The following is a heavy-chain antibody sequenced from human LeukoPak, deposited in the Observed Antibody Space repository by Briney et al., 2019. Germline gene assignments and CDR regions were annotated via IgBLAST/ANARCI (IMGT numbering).Heavy chain of an antibody. Sequence: SETLSLTCTVSGYSISSGYYWGWIRQPPGKGLEWIGSIYYGGSTYYNPSLKSRVTISIDTSKNQFSLKLSSVTAADTAVYCCARVMYNWNYVDYWGQGTLVTVSS. CDR1: GYSISSGYY. V-gene: IGHV4-38-2*02. CDR2: IYYGGST. J-gene: IGHJ4*02. CDR3: ARVMYNWNYVDY. D-gene: IGHD1-20*01.